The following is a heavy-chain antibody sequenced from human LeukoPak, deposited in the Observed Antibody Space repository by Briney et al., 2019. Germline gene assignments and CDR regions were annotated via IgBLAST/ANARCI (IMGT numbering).Heavy chain of an antibody. J-gene: IGHJ4*02. V-gene: IGHV3-23*01. Sequence: PGGSLRLSYSASGFTVTHYAMHWVRQAPGKGLEWISGISGSGGSTYYADSVKGRFTASRDNSQNTLYLQMNSLRAEDTAVYYCAKDPPILDYYGSGSYYTDWGQGTLVTVSS. CDR1: GFTVTHYA. CDR2: ISGSGGST. D-gene: IGHD3-10*01. CDR3: AKDPPILDYYGSGSYYTD.